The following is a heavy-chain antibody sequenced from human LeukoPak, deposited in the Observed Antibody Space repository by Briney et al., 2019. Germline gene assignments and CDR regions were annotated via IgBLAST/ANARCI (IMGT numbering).Heavy chain of an antibody. J-gene: IGHJ3*02. Sequence: GGSLRLSCAASGFTFSNAWMSWVRQAPGKGLEWVGRIKTKSGGGETTDYAAPVKGRFTVSRDDSKNTLYLQMNSLKTEDTALYYCTTNAAFDIWGQGTMVTVSS. CDR3: TTNAAFDI. V-gene: IGHV3-15*01. CDR2: IKTKSGGGETT. CDR1: GFTFSNAW.